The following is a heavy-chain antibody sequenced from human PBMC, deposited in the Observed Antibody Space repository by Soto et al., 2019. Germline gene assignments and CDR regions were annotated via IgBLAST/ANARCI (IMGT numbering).Heavy chain of an antibody. V-gene: IGHV1-18*01. D-gene: IGHD4-17*01. Sequence: GASVKVSCKASGYTFTSYCISWVRQAPGQGLEWMGWISAYNGNTNYAQKLQGRVTMTTDTSTSTAYMELRSLRSDDTAVYYCARDDRTTVTTPHYFDYWGQGTLVTVSS. CDR2: ISAYNGNT. J-gene: IGHJ4*02. CDR1: GYTFTSYC. CDR3: ARDDRTTVTTPHYFDY.